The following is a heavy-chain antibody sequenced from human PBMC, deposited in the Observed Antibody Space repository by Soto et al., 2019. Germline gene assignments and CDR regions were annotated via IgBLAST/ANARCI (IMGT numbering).Heavy chain of an antibody. J-gene: IGHJ4*02. D-gene: IGHD5-12*01. Sequence: QVQLVQSGAEVKKPGASVKVSCKASRYTFTNYGISWVRQAPGQGLEWMGWISTYNGNTDYAQKFQGRVTMTTDTSTSTVYMELRSLRFDDTAVFYCARNPYSAYKMFDSWGQGTLVTVSS. CDR2: ISTYNGNT. CDR1: RYTFTNYG. CDR3: ARNPYSAYKMFDS. V-gene: IGHV1-18*01.